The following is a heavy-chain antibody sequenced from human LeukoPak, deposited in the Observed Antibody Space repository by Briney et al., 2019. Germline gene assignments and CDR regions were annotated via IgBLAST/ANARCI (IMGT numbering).Heavy chain of an antibody. D-gene: IGHD1-26*01. J-gene: IGHJ4*02. V-gene: IGHV3-23*01. CDR1: GFTFTIYA. Sequence: GGSLRLSCVASGFTFTIYAMTWVCQAPGKGREGVSVVSDSGGSTYHADSVKGRFTISKDNSKNTLYLQMNSLSAEDTAVYYCAKTGRGTTTFHYFDYWGQGTLVTVSS. CDR3: AKTGRGTTTFHYFDY. CDR2: VSDSGGST.